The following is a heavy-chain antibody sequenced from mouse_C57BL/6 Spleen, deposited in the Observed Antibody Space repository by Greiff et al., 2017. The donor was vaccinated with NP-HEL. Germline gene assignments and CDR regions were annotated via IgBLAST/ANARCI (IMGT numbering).Heavy chain of an antibody. D-gene: IGHD1-1*01. CDR2: IYPRDGST. CDR1: GYTFTSYD. Sequence: VMLVESGPELVKPGASVKLSCKASGYTFTSYDINWVKQRPGQGLEWIGWIYPRDGSTKYNEKFKGKATLTVDTSSSTAYMELHSLTSEDSAVYFCARGDYGSSHWYFDVWGTGTTVTVSS. CDR3: ARGDYGSSHWYFDV. V-gene: IGHV1-85*01. J-gene: IGHJ1*03.